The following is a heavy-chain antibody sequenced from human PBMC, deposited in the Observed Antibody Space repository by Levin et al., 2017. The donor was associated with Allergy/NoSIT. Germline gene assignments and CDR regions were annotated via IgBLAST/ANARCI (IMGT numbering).Heavy chain of an antibody. CDR1: GVSISTYY. Sequence: PSETLSLTCIVSGVSISTYYWSWIRQAPGKGLEWIGSVSNSGVTNYNPSLKSRVTMSLDTPKNQLSLKVSSVTAADTAVYYCARSMVDLYFDSWGQGTLITVSS. CDR3: ARSMVDLYFDS. D-gene: IGHD4/OR15-4a*01. CDR2: VSNSGVT. J-gene: IGHJ4*02. V-gene: IGHV4-59*01.